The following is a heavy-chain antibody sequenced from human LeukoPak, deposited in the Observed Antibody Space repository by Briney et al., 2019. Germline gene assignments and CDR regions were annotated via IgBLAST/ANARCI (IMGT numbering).Heavy chain of an antibody. CDR1: GGSVSSGSYY. CDR3: AREDY. Sequence: SETLSLSCTVSGGSVSSGSYYWSWIRQPPGKGLEWIGYIYYSGSTNYNPSLKSRVTISVDTSKNQFSLKLSSVTAADTAVYYCAREDYWGQGTLVTVSS. J-gene: IGHJ4*02. V-gene: IGHV4-61*01. CDR2: IYYSGST.